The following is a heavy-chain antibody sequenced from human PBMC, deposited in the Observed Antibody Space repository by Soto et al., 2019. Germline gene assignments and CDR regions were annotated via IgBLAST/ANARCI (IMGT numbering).Heavy chain of an antibody. V-gene: IGHV3-30-3*01. CDR1: GVIFNRYA. CDR3: ARSRSGAVPDSFGY. CDR2: ISKDGSVQ. J-gene: IGHJ4*02. D-gene: IGHD3-3*01. Sequence: QVQLVESGGRVVQPGRSLRLSCAASGVIFNRYAIHWVRQTPGKGLEWVAVISKDGSVQYYADSVRGRFIISRDKSKDTVYLVMNSLRAEDTAVFYCARSRSGAVPDSFGYWGQGTLVTVSS.